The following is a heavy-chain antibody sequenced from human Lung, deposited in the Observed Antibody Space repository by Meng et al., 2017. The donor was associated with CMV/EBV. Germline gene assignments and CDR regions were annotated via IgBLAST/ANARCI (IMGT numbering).Heavy chain of an antibody. Sequence: GESLKISCVGSGFTFSTHSMIWVRQAPGQGLELVSYISSSSSTIYYGDSVKGRFTISRDNARNSIYLQMNSLRPEDTAVYYCARVRTYFDHSGYLDYWGQGTXVTVSS. J-gene: IGHJ4*02. D-gene: IGHD3-22*01. V-gene: IGHV3-48*04. CDR2: ISSSSSTI. CDR3: ARVRTYFDHSGYLDY. CDR1: GFTFSTHS.